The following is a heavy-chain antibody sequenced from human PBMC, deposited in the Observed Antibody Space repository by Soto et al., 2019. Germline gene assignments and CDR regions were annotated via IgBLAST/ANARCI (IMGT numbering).Heavy chain of an antibody. V-gene: IGHV4-61*01. D-gene: IGHD6-13*01. J-gene: IGHJ6*02. CDR1: GGSVSSGSYY. CDR2: IYYSGST. Sequence: SETLSLTCTVSGGSVSSGSYYWSWIRQPPGKGLEWIGYIYYSGSTNYNPSLKSRVTISVDTSKNQFSLKLSSVTAADTAVYYCARDCKIAAARPYYYYGMDVWGQGTTVTVSS. CDR3: ARDCKIAAARPYYYYGMDV.